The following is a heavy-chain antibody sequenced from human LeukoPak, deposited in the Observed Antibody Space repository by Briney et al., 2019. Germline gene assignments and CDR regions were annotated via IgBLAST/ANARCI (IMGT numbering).Heavy chain of an antibody. V-gene: IGHV3-30-3*01. CDR3: ARVPLYCSSTSCPDGYSDYFDY. CDR1: GFTFSSYA. J-gene: IGHJ4*02. CDR2: ISYDGSNK. D-gene: IGHD2-2*01. Sequence: GGSLRLSCAASGFTFSSYAMHWVRQAPGKGLEWVAVISYDGSNKYYADSVKGRFTISRDNSKNTLYLQMNSLRAEDTAVYYCARVPLYCSSTSCPDGYSDYFDYWGQRTLVTVSS.